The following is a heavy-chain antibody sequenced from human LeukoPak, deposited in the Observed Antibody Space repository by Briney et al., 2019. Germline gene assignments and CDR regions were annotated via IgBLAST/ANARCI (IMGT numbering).Heavy chain of an antibody. CDR1: GFTFRSYG. Sequence: GGSLRLSCAASGFTFRSYGMHWVRQAPGKGLEWVAFIRYDGSDKYYADSVKGRFTISRDNSQNTMYLQMNSLRPEDTAVYYCARRLATWLVDYWGQGTLLAVSS. J-gene: IGHJ4*02. CDR3: ARRLATWLVDY. CDR2: IRYDGSDK. V-gene: IGHV3-30*02. D-gene: IGHD3-9*01.